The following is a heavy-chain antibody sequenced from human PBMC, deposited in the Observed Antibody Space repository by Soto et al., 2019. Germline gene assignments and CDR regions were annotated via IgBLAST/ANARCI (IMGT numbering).Heavy chain of an antibody. Sequence: QVQLVQSGAEVKKPGSSVTVSCKASGGTFSSYTISWVRPAPGQGLEWMGGIIPIFGTANYAQKFQGRVTITADESTRTAYMELSSLRSEDTAVYYCARGNHRWIQLWYFDLWGRGTLVTVSS. J-gene: IGHJ2*01. CDR3: ARGNHRWIQLWYFDL. V-gene: IGHV1-69*12. CDR1: GGTFSSYT. CDR2: IIPIFGTA. D-gene: IGHD5-18*01.